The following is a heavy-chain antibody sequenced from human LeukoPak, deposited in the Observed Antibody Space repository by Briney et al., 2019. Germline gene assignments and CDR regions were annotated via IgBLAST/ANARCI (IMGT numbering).Heavy chain of an antibody. Sequence: QPGGSLRLSCAASGFTFSSYAMSWVRQAPGKGLEWVSAISGSGGSTYYADSVKGRFTISRDNSKNTLYLQMNSPRAEDTAVYYCAKDLAIAVAGNGYFDYWGQGTLVTVSS. D-gene: IGHD6-19*01. V-gene: IGHV3-23*01. J-gene: IGHJ4*02. CDR2: ISGSGGST. CDR1: GFTFSSYA. CDR3: AKDLAIAVAGNGYFDY.